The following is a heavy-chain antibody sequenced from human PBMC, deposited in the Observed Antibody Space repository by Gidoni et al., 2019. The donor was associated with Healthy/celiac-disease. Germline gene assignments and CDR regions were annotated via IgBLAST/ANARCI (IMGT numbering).Heavy chain of an antibody. D-gene: IGHD3-10*01. CDR1: GGTFSSYA. CDR2: IIPVFGTA. Sequence: QVQLVQSGAEVKKPGASVKVPCKASGGTFSSYAISWVRQAPGQGLEWMGGIIPVFGTANYEQKLQGRVTITADESTSTAYMELSSLRSEDTAVYYCAAPGVYGSGSYWGQGTLVTVSS. J-gene: IGHJ4*02. V-gene: IGHV1-69*01. CDR3: AAPGVYGSGSY.